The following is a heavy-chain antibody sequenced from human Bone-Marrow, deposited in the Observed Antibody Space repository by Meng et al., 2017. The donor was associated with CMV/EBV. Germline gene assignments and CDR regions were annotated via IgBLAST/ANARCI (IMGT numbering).Heavy chain of an antibody. CDR1: GGSISSSSYY. D-gene: IGHD3-3*01. J-gene: IGHJ4*02. CDR3: AREQYDFWSGYSTYYFDY. Sequence: GSLRLSCTVSGGSISSSSYYWGWIRQPPGKGLEWIGSIYYSGSTYYNPSLKSRVTISVDTSKNQFSLKLSSVTAADTAVYYCAREQYDFWSGYSTYYFDYWGQGTLVTVSS. CDR2: IYYSGST. V-gene: IGHV4-39*07.